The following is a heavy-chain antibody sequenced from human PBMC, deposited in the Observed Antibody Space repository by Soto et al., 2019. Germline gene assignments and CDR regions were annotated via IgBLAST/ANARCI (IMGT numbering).Heavy chain of an antibody. CDR2: ISGSGGST. CDR1: GFTFSSYA. V-gene: IGHV3-23*01. J-gene: IGHJ4*02. Sequence: PGESLKISCAASGFTFSSYAMSWVRQAPGKGLEWVSAISGSGGSTYYADSVKGRFTISRDNSKNTLYLQMNSLRAEDTAVYYCAKDRWLQHAYYFDYWGQGTLVTVSS. CDR3: AKDRWLQHAYYFDY. D-gene: IGHD5-12*01.